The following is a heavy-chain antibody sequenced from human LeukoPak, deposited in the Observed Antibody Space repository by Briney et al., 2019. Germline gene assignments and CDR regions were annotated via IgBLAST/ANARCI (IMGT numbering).Heavy chain of an antibody. D-gene: IGHD4-17*01. CDR3: ARVRDGDYGYIGFDP. V-gene: IGHV4-31*03. J-gene: IGHJ5*02. CDR2: IYYSGRT. CDR1: GGSFSSGGYY. Sequence: SETLSLTCTVSGGSFSSGGYYWSWIRQHPGKGLEWIGYIYYSGRTYYNPSLKSRVTISVDTSKNQFSLKLSSVTAADTAVYHCARVRDGDYGYIGFDPWCQGTLVTVSS.